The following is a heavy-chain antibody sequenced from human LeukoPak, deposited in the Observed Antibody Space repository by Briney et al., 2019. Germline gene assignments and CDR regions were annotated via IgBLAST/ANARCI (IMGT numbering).Heavy chain of an antibody. J-gene: IGHJ4*02. CDR2: IYYSGST. D-gene: IGHD3-22*01. CDR3: ARDSKEYYYDSSGREFDY. V-gene: IGHV4-38-2*02. CDR1: GYSISSGYY. Sequence: SETLSLTCTVSGYSISSGYYWGWIRQPPGKGLEWIGSIYYSGSTYYNPSLKSRVTISVDTSKNQFSLKLSSVTAADTAVYYCARDSKEYYYDSSGREFDYWGQGTLVTVSS.